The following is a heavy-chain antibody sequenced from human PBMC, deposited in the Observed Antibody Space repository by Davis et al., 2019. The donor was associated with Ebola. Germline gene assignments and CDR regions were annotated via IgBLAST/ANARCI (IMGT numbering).Heavy chain of an antibody. CDR2: ISAYNGNT. Sequence: ASVKVSCKASGGTFSSYAISWVRQAPGQGLEWMGWISAYNGNTNYAQKLQGRVTMTTDTSTSTAYMELRSLRSDDTAVYYCARDIFRDMDVWGQGTTVTVSS. J-gene: IGHJ6*02. CDR3: ARDIFRDMDV. V-gene: IGHV1-18*01. CDR1: GGTFSSYA. D-gene: IGHD3-9*01.